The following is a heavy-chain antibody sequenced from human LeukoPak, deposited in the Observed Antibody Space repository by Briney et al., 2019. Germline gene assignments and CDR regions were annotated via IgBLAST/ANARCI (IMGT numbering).Heavy chain of an antibody. CDR2: IYYTGST. V-gene: IGHV4-39*01. D-gene: IGHD3-22*01. J-gene: IGHJ4*02. CDR1: GGSISNNNYY. Sequence: PSETLSLTCTVSGGSISNNNYYWGWIRQPPGKGLEWIGSIYYTGSTYYNPSLKSRVTISVDPSKNQFSLKLSSVTAADTAVYYCARSYYYDSSPFDYWGQGTLVTVSS. CDR3: ARSYYYDSSPFDY.